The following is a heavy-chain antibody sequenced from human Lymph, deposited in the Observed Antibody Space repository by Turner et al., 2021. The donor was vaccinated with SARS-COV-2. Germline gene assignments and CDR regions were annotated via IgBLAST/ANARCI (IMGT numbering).Heavy chain of an antibody. D-gene: IGHD2-15*01. J-gene: IGHJ4*02. CDR2: IDHSGST. Sequence: QVQLPESGPGLLKPSGTLSLTCAVPGGSISSSNWWRWVRQPPGKGLEWIGEIDHSGSTNYNPSLKSRVTISVVKSKNQFALKLSYVTAADTAVYYCATKYCSGGRCSYFDYWGQGTLVTVSS. V-gene: IGHV4-4*02. CDR1: GGSISSSNW. CDR3: ATKYCSGGRCSYFDY.